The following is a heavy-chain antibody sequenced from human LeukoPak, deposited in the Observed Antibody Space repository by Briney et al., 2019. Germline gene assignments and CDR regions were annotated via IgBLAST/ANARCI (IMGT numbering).Heavy chain of an antibody. D-gene: IGHD5-18*01. J-gene: IGHJ5*02. CDR1: GGSFSGYY. V-gene: IGHV4-59*12. CDR3: ANMGYSYAPGLFDP. Sequence: SETLSLTCAVYGGSFSGYYWSWIRQPPGKGLEWIGYIYYSGTTNYNPSLKSRVSMSVDTSKNQFSLKLSSVTAADTAVYYCANMGYSYAPGLFDPWGQGTLVTVSS. CDR2: IYYSGTT.